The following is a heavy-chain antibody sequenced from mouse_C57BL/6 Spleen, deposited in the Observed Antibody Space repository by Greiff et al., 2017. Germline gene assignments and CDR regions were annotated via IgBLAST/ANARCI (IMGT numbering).Heavy chain of an antibody. J-gene: IGHJ1*03. V-gene: IGHV1-82*01. Sequence: QVQLQQSGPELVKPGASVKISCKASGYAFSSSWMNWVKQRPGKGLEWIGRIYPGDGDTNYNGKFKGKATLTADKSSSTAYMQLSSLTSEDSAVYFCARDGDGGYFDVWGTGTTGTVSS. CDR2: IYPGDGDT. CDR3: ARDGDGGYFDV. CDR1: GYAFSSSW. D-gene: IGHD3-3*01.